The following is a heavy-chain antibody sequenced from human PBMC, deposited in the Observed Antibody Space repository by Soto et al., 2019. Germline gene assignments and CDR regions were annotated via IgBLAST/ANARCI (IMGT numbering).Heavy chain of an antibody. D-gene: IGHD5-18*01. CDR3: ARGRTAMVDYYYGMDV. Sequence: SETLSLTCTVSGGSISRYYWSWIRQPPGKGLEWIGYIYYSGSTNYNPSLKSRVTISVDTSKNQFSLKLSSVTAADTAVYYCARGRTAMVDYYYGMDVWGQGTTVTVSS. V-gene: IGHV4-59*08. CDR2: IYYSGST. CDR1: GGSISRYY. J-gene: IGHJ6*02.